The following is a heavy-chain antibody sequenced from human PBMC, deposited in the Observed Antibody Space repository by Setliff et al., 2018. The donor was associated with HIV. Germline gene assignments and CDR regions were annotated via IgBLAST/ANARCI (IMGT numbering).Heavy chain of an antibody. CDR2: IIPISGTV. CDR1: GGTFSSYA. J-gene: IGHJ4*02. CDR3: ARGRHAVVVTALEHDY. Sequence: SVKVSCKASGGTFSSYAISWVRQAPGQGLEWMGGIIPISGTVNYAQKFQGRVTISADESTSTAYMELSSLRSEDTAVYYCARGRHAVVVTALEHDYWGQGTLVTVSS. D-gene: IGHD2-21*02. V-gene: IGHV1-69*13.